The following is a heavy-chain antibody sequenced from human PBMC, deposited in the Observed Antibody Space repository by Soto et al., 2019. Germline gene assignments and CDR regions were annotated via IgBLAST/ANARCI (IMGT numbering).Heavy chain of an antibody. J-gene: IGHJ4*02. Sequence: SETLSLTCTVSGGSVSSGSNYWSWIRQPPGKGLEWIGYIYYSGSTNYNPSLKSRVTISVDTSKNQFSLKLGSVTAADTAVYYCASGARALYYLDYWGQGTLVTVFS. D-gene: IGHD3-16*01. CDR1: GGSVSSGSNY. V-gene: IGHV4-61*01. CDR3: ASGARALYYLDY. CDR2: IYYSGST.